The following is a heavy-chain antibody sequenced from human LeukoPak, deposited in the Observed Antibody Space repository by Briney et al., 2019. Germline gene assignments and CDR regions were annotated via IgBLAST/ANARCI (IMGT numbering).Heavy chain of an antibody. Sequence: ASVKVSCKASGYTFTSYGISWVRQAPGQGLEWMGWISVHDGNTKYAQKLQGRVSMTTDISTSTIYMELRSLKYDDTAVYYCARALAYCGGDCYPSDYWGQGTLVTVSS. CDR2: ISVHDGNT. CDR1: GYTFTSYG. V-gene: IGHV1-18*01. J-gene: IGHJ4*02. CDR3: ARALAYCGGDCYPSDY. D-gene: IGHD2-21*02.